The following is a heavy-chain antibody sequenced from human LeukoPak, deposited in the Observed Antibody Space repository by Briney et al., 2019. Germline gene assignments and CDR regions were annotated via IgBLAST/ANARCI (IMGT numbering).Heavy chain of an antibody. V-gene: IGHV3-49*04. Sequence: GGSLRLSCTASGFTFGDYAMSWVRQAPGKGLEWVGFIRSKAYGGTTEYAASVKGRFTISRDDSKSIAYLQMNSLKTEDTAVYHCTRGANWFDPWGQGTLVTVSS. CDR2: IRSKAYGGTT. CDR1: GFTFGDYA. J-gene: IGHJ5*02. CDR3: TRGANWFDP.